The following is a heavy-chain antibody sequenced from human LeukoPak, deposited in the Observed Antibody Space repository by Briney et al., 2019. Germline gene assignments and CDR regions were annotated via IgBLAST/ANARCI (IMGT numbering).Heavy chain of an antibody. D-gene: IGHD2-2*01. V-gene: IGHV3-66*02. J-gene: IGHJ3*02. CDR2: IYSGGST. CDR1: GFTVSSNY. Sequence: GGSLRLSCAASGFTVSSNYMSWVRQAPGKGLEWVSVIYSGGSTYYADSVKGRFTISRDNSKNTLYLQMNSLRAEDTAVYYCARGARYCSSTSCYSDDAFDIWGQGTMVIVSS. CDR3: ARGARYCSSTSCYSDDAFDI.